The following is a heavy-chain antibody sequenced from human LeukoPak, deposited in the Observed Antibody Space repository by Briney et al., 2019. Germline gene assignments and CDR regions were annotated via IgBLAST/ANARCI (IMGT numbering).Heavy chain of an antibody. CDR3: AKLPMALVIDLDY. J-gene: IGHJ4*02. Sequence: PGGSLRLSCAASGFTFNTYSMFWVRQAPGKGLEWVSVISGSGDTTLYADSVKGRFTISRDNSKDTLYLQMNSLRAEDTAVYYCAKLPMALVIDLDYWGQGTLVTVSS. V-gene: IGHV3-23*01. CDR1: GFTFNTYS. D-gene: IGHD6-6*01. CDR2: ISGSGDTT.